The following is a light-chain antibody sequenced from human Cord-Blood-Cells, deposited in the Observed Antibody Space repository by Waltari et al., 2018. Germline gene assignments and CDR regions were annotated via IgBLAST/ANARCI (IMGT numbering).Light chain of an antibody. V-gene: IGKV3-20*01. J-gene: IGKJ2*01. CDR2: GAS. CDR1: QSVSSSY. Sequence: VLTLSSLTLSLSPGQRATVSCRASQSVSSSYLAWYQQKPGQAPRLLIYGASSRATGSPERVSGSGSGTDFTLTISRLEPEDFAVYYCQQYGSSLYTVGQGTKLEIK. CDR3: QQYGSSLYT.